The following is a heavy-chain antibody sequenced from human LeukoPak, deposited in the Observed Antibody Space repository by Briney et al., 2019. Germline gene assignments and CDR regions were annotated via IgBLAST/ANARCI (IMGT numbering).Heavy chain of an antibody. CDR2: TYYSGCT. CDR3: ARGGGSRDGYNFDY. V-gene: IGHV4-59*01. D-gene: IGHD5-24*01. Sequence: SETLSLTCTVSGGSISSYYWSWIRQPPGRGLEWIGYTYYSGCTNYNPSLKSRVTISLDTSKNQFSLKLSSVTAADTAVYYCARGGGSRDGYNFDYWGQGTPVTVSS. J-gene: IGHJ4*02. CDR1: GGSISSYY.